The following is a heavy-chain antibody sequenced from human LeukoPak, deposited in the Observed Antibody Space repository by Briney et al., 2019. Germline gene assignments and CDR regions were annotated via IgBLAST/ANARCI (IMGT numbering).Heavy chain of an antibody. V-gene: IGHV4-38-2*01. Sequence: SETLSLTCAVSGYSISSGYYWGWIRQAPGKGLEWIGSIYHSGSTYYNPSLKSRVTISVDTSKNQFSLKLSSVTAADTAVYYCARLGMVGWLHRPFDYWGQGTLVTVSS. CDR2: IYHSGST. D-gene: IGHD5-24*01. J-gene: IGHJ4*02. CDR3: ARLGMVGWLHRPFDY. CDR1: GYSISSGYY.